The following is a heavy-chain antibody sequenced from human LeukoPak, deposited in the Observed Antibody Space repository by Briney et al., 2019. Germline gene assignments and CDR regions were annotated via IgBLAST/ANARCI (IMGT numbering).Heavy chain of an antibody. D-gene: IGHD2-21*02. J-gene: IGHJ5*02. V-gene: IGHV3-30-3*01. CDR2: ISYDGSNK. Sequence: GRSLRLSCAASGFTFSSYAMHWVRQAPGKGLEWVALISYDGSNKYYADSVKGRFTISRDNSKNTLYLQINSLRAEDTAVYYCARERHIVLVTAIVSWFDPWGQGTLVTVSS. CDR1: GFTFSSYA. CDR3: ARERHIVLVTAIVSWFDP.